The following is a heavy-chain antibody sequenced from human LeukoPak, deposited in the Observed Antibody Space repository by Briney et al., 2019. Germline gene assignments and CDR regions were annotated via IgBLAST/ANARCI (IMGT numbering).Heavy chain of an antibody. V-gene: IGHV3-21*01. Sequence: GGSLRLSCAASGFTFSSYSMNWVRQAPGKGLEWVSSISSSSSYIYYADSVKGRFTISRDNAKNSLYLQMNSVRAEDTAVYYCARDIEQLLEFNDAFDIWGQGTMVTVSS. CDR2: ISSSSSYI. J-gene: IGHJ3*02. CDR3: ARDIEQLLEFNDAFDI. D-gene: IGHD3-3*01. CDR1: GFTFSSYS.